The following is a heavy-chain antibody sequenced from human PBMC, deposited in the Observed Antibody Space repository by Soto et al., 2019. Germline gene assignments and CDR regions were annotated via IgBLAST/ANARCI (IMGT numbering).Heavy chain of an antibody. CDR3: AKATSYSGYDLGGLDY. Sequence: EVQLVESGGGLVQPGRSLRLSCAASGFTFDDYAMHWVRHAPGKGLEWVSGISWNSGSIGYADSVKGRFTISRDNAKNSLYLQMNSLRAEDTALYYCAKATSYSGYDLGGLDYWGQGTLVTVSS. CDR2: ISWNSGSI. CDR1: GFTFDDYA. V-gene: IGHV3-9*01. J-gene: IGHJ4*02. D-gene: IGHD5-12*01.